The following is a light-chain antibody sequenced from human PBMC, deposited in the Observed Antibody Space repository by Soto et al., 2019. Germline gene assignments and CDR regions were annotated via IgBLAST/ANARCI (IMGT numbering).Light chain of an antibody. CDR3: QSYDSNLSVV. CDR1: SSNIGAGYD. CDR2: GNS. V-gene: IGLV1-40*01. Sequence: QSVLTQPPSVSGAPGQRVTISCTGSSSNIGAGYDVHWYQQLPGTAPKLLIYGNSNRPSGVPDRFSGSKSGTSASLAITGLQAEDEADYYCQSYDSNLSVVFGGGTQQTVL. J-gene: IGLJ2*01.